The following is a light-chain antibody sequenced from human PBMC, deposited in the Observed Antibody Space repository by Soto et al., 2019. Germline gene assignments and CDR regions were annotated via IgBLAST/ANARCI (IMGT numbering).Light chain of an antibody. CDR1: SSDVGSYKF. J-gene: IGLJ2*01. CDR3: SAYTISNTVL. V-gene: IGLV2-14*01. CDR2: EVN. Sequence: QAVLTQPASVSGSPGQSITIYCTGTSSDVGSYKFVSWYQQHPGKVPKLLIYEVNNRPSGISNRFSGSKSGNTASLTISGLQAEDEADYSCSAYTISNTVLFGGGTKLTVL.